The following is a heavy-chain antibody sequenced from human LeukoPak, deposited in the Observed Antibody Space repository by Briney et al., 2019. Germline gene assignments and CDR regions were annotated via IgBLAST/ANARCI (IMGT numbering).Heavy chain of an antibody. CDR1: GFTFSDYW. D-gene: IGHD2-15*01. CDR3: ARDLSHCSGGSCYSAHFDY. Sequence: GGSLRLSCVDSGFTFSDYWMHWVRQAPAKGLVWVSRINTVMSSTIYTDSLKGRFTISRDNAKNTLYLQMNSLRAEDTAVYYCARDLSHCSGGSCYSAHFDYWGLGTQVTVSS. V-gene: IGHV3-74*01. CDR2: INTVMSST. J-gene: IGHJ4*02.